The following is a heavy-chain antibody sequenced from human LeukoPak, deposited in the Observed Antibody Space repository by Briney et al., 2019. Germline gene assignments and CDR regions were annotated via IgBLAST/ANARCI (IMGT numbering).Heavy chain of an antibody. J-gene: IGHJ4*02. CDR3: ARERNSDYLDY. Sequence: GASVKVSCRTSGYPFSHYRISWVRQAPGQGLEWMGGISAYSGKTDYAETLQGRVTMTTVTATTTAYLEMRTLRSDDTAVYFCARERNSDYLDYWGQGTLVIVSS. CDR2: ISAYSGKT. V-gene: IGHV1-18*01. CDR1: GYPFSHYR. D-gene: IGHD4-23*01.